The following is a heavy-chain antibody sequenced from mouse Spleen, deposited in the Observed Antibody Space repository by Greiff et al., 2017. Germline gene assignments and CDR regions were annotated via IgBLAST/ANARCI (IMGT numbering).Heavy chain of an antibody. V-gene: IGHV5-17*02. J-gene: IGHJ2*01. D-gene: IGHD1-2*01. CDR1: GFTFSSFG. CDR3: ARAGGNYGYYFDY. CDR2: ISSGSSTI. Sequence: EVQLVESGGGLVQPGGSRKLSCAASGFTFSSFGMHWVRQAPEKGLEWVAYISSGSSTIYYADTVKGRFTISRDNPKNTLFLQMTSLRSEDTAMYYCARAGGNYGYYFDYWGQGTTRTVSS.